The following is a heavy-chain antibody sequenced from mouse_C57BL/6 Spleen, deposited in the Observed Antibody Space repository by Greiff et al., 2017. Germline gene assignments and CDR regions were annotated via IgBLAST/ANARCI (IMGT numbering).Heavy chain of an antibody. CDR3: ARHETFDY. J-gene: IGHJ2*01. Sequence: DVQLVESGGDLVKPGGSLKLSCAASGFTFSSYGMSWVRQTPDKRLEWVATISSGGSYTYYPDSVKGRFTISRDNAKNTLYLQMSSLKSEDTAMYYCARHETFDYWGQGTTLTVSS. V-gene: IGHV5-6*01. CDR1: GFTFSSYG. CDR2: ISSGGSYT.